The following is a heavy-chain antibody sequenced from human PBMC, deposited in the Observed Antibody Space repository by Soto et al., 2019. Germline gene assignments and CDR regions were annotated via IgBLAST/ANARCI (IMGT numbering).Heavy chain of an antibody. V-gene: IGHV4-4*07. Sequence: PSQTLSPTWCVSARSRSGYYWSWVRQHAGERLEWIGRIYTSGTTDFNPSLKGRVTMSVDTSKNQFSLKLTSVTAADTALYYGAREDYYDTGYYVVWGQGTQVTRSS. CDR2: IYTSGTT. J-gene: IGHJ4*02. CDR1: ARSRSGYY. CDR3: AREDYYDTGYYVV. D-gene: IGHD3-9*01.